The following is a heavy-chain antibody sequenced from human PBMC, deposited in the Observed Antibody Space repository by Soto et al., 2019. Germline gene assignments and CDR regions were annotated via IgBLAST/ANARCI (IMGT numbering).Heavy chain of an antibody. CDR2: SFYTWST. Sequence: SETLSRTCSVSGGAINSGDYFWSWIRQPPGNGLEWIGSSFYTWSTYCSPSLKSRASMSIDTSKNLFLLRLRSLTAADTAVYFCARVKATLYRDYYFDYWGQGTLVTVSS. J-gene: IGHJ4*02. CDR3: ARVKATLYRDYYFDY. D-gene: IGHD5-12*01. V-gene: IGHV4-30-4*01. CDR1: GGAINSGDYF.